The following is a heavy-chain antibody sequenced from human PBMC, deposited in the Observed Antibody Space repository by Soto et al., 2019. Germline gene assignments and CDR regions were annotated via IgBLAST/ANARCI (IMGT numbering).Heavy chain of an antibody. Sequence: QVQLQESGPGLVKPSETLSLTCTVSGGSVSSGRYYWSWIRQPPGKGLEWIGYIDYSGSTKYNPSHKSRVTISVDTSKNQFSLNLSSMTAADTAVYYCARSGSGSGWLGGQGTLVTVS. D-gene: IGHD6-19*01. CDR3: ARSGSGSGWL. CDR1: GGSVSSGRYY. J-gene: IGHJ4*02. V-gene: IGHV4-61*01. CDR2: IDYSGST.